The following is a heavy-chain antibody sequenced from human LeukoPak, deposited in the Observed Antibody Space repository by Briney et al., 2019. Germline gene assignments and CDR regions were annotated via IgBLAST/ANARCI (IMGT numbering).Heavy chain of an antibody. CDR3: ARDLYEVTEPLVDY. J-gene: IGHJ4*02. CDR2: IKPDGGEK. D-gene: IGHD2-21*02. CDR1: GFSFRTYW. V-gene: IGHV3-7*01. Sequence: GGSLRLSCEDSGFSFRTYWMSWVRQAPGKGLEWVANIKPDGGEKYYVDSVKGRFTISRDNAKNSLYLEMNSLRAEDTAVYYCARDLYEVTEPLVDYWGQGTLVTVSS.